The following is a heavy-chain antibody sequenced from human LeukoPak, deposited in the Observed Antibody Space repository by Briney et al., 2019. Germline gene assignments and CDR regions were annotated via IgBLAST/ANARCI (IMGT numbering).Heavy chain of an antibody. CDR1: GGSISSSSYY. J-gene: IGHJ4*02. CDR3: ARDRALYDSRRGYYYTEDDC. D-gene: IGHD3-22*01. CDR2: MNPDGSEK. Sequence: PSETLSLTCTVSGGSISSSSYYWGWIRQPPGKGLEWVANMNPDGSEKYFLDSVKGRFTISRDNAKSSLYLQMNSLRGDDTAVYYCARDRALYDSRRGYYYTEDDCWGQGTLVTVSS. V-gene: IGHV3-7*01.